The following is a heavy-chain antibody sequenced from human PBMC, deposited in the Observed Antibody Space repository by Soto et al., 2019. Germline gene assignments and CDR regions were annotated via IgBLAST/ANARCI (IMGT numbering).Heavy chain of an antibody. CDR2: INPNSGGT. J-gene: IGHJ6*02. Sequence: LVKVSCKASGYTFTSYYMHWVRQAPGQGLEWMGIINPNSGGTNYAQKFQGRVTMTRDTSISTAYMELSRLRSDDTAVYYCARAFGGSLYYYGMDVWGQGTTATVSS. D-gene: IGHD2-15*01. CDR3: ARAFGGSLYYYGMDV. V-gene: IGHV1-2*02. CDR1: GYTFTSYY.